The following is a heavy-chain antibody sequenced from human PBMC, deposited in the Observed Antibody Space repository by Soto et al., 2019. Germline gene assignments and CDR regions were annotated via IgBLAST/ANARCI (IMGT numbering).Heavy chain of an antibody. J-gene: IGHJ6*03. V-gene: IGHV3-30*18. CDR1: GFTFSSYG. Sequence: GGSLRLSCAASGFTFSSYGMHWVRQAPGKGLEWVAVISYDGSNKYYADSVKGRFTISRDNSKNTLYLQMNSLRAEDTAVYYCAKDSPQVPRRGYMDVWGKGTTVTVSS. CDR2: ISYDGSNK. CDR3: AKDSPQVPRRGYMDV.